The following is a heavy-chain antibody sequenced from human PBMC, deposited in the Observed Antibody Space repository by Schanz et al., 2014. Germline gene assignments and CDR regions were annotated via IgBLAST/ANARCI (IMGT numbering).Heavy chain of an antibody. V-gene: IGHV3-23*01. CDR3: ARGGPAYYFDD. CDR1: GFSFTTYA. CDR2: ISGSGGST. Sequence: EVQLLESGGGLVQPGGSLRLSCASSGFSFTTYAMSWVRQAPGKGMEWGSAISGSGGSTYYADSVKGRFTNSRDNSKNTLYLQMDSPGADGANVHDCARGGPAYYFDDWGQGTLVTVSS. J-gene: IGHJ4*02.